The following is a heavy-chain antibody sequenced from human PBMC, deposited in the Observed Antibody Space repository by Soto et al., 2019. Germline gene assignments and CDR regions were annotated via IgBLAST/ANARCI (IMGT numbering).Heavy chain of an antibody. J-gene: IGHJ5*02. Sequence: EVQLVESGGGSVKPGGSLRLSCAASGFTFSNAWMSWVRQAPGKGLEWVGRIKSKTVGGTTDYVAPVKGRFTISRDDSKNTLYLQMNSLKIEDTAVYYCTTGGLGTWGQGTLVTVSS. V-gene: IGHV3-15*01. CDR3: TTGGLGT. CDR1: GFTFSNAW. D-gene: IGHD5-12*01. CDR2: IKSKTVGGTT.